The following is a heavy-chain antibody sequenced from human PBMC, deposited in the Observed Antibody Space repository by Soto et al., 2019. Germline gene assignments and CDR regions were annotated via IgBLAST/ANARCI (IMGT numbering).Heavy chain of an antibody. CDR3: ARGGLLYYDILTGSPMEV. CDR2: IYHSGST. V-gene: IGHV4-4*02. CDR1: GGSISSSNW. D-gene: IGHD3-9*01. J-gene: IGHJ6*02. Sequence: PSETLSLTCAVSGGSISSSNWWSWVRQPPGKGLEWIGEIYHSGSTNYNPSLKSRVTISVDKSKNQFSLKLSSVTAADTAVYYCARGGLLYYDILTGSPMEVWGQGTTVTVSS.